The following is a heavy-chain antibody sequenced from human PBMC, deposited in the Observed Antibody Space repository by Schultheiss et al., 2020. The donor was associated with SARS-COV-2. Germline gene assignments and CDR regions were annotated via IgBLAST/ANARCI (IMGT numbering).Heavy chain of an antibody. CDR3: ARANYDILTAYYGMDV. CDR2: INPNSGGT. V-gene: IGHV1-2*04. J-gene: IGHJ6*02. CDR1: GGTFSSYA. Sequence: ASVKVSCKASGGTFSSYAISWVRQAPGQGLEWMGWINPNSGGTNYAQKFQGWVTMTRDTSISTAYMELSRLRSDDTAVYYCARANYDILTAYYGMDVWGQGTTVTVSS. D-gene: IGHD3-9*01.